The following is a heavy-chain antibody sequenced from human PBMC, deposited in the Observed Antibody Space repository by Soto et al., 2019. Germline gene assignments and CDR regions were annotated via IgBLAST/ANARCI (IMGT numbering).Heavy chain of an antibody. J-gene: IGHJ5*01. CDR3: VRVPIGHSDDSGYSDS. CDR2: IAPADSYT. D-gene: IGHD3-22*01. CDR1: GYNFPGYW. Sequence: GESLKSSCTASGYNFPGYWIGWVRQMPGKGLEWMGRIAPADSYTNYSPSFHGHVTMSVDRSTSTAYLQWGSLKASDTAMYYCVRVPIGHSDDSGYSDSWGQGTQVTVSS. V-gene: IGHV5-10-1*01.